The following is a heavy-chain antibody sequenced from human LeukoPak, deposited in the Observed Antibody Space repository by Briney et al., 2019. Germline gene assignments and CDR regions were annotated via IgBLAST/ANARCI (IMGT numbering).Heavy chain of an antibody. D-gene: IGHD2-15*01. J-gene: IGHJ6*03. CDR3: ARRRPYCSGGSCYYYYMDV. CDR1: GGSISSYY. Sequence: PSETLSLTCTVSGGSISSYYWSWIRQPPGKGLEWIGYIYTSGSTNYNPSLKSRVTISVDTSKNQFSLKLSSVTAADTAVYYCARRRPYCSGGSCYYYYMDVWDKGTTVTVSS. V-gene: IGHV4-4*09. CDR2: IYTSGST.